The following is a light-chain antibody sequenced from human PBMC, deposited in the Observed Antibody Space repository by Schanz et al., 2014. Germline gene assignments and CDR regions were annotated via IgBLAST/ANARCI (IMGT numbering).Light chain of an antibody. CDR2: GAS. V-gene: IGKV3-15*01. CDR1: QSVSSN. CDR3: QQYGRSWT. Sequence: EIVMTQSPATLSVSPGEGATLSCRASQSVSSNLAWYQQKPGQAPRLLIYGASTRATGIPARFSGSGSGTDFTLTISRLEPEDFAVYYCQQYGRSWTFGQGTKVEIK. J-gene: IGKJ1*01.